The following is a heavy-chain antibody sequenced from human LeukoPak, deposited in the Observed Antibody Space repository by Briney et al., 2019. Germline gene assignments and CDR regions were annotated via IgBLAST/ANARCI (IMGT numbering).Heavy chain of an antibody. CDR1: GFTVSSNS. V-gene: IGHV3-53*01. CDR2: IYSDNT. Sequence: GGSLRLSCTVSGFTVSSNSMSWVRQAPGKGLEWVSFIYSDNTHYSDSVKGRFTISRDNSKNTLYLQMNSLRAEDTVVYYCARRAGAYSHPYDYWGQGTLVTVSS. D-gene: IGHD4/OR15-4a*01. J-gene: IGHJ4*02. CDR3: ARRAGAYSHPYDY.